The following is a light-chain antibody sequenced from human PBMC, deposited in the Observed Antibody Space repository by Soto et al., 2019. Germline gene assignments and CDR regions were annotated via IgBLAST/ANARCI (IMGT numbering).Light chain of an antibody. V-gene: IGKV1-5*01. J-gene: IGKJ1*01. Sequence: DIQRIQSPSALPASVGRGGKISCRASQSISNWLAWYQQKPGTATKVLIYPASNLQSGVPSRFSGSRSGTELTLTTSPMQPDDFATYYRPPHNTYSVAHGTQVDIK. CDR1: QSISNW. CDR3: PPHNTYS. CDR2: PAS.